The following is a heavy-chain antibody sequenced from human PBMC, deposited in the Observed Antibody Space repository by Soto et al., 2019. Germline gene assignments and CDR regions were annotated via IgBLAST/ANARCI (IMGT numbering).Heavy chain of an antibody. CDR2: IYYSGST. D-gene: IGHD3-22*01. CDR3: ARDILYCYDSSGYYSHNWFDP. CDR1: GGSISSGDYY. J-gene: IGHJ5*02. Sequence: PSETPSLTCTVSGGSISSGDYYWSWIRQPPGKGLEWIGYIYYSGSTYYNPSLKSRVTISVDTSKNQFSLKLSSVTAADTAVYYCARDILYCYDSSGYYSHNWFDPWGQGTLVTVSS. V-gene: IGHV4-30-4*01.